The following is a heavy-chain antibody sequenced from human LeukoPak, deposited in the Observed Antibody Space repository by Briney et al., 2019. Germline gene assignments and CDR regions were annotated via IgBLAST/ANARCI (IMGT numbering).Heavy chain of an antibody. CDR3: ARGGDDYGDYPWVY. CDR2: ISSSGSTI. V-gene: IGHV3-48*03. Sequence: GGSLRLSCAASGFTFSSYEMNWVRQAPGKGLEWVSYISSSGSTIYYADSVKGRFTISRDNAKNSLYLQMNSLRAEDTAVYYCARGGDDYGDYPWVYWGQGTLVTVSS. CDR1: GFTFSSYE. J-gene: IGHJ4*02. D-gene: IGHD4-17*01.